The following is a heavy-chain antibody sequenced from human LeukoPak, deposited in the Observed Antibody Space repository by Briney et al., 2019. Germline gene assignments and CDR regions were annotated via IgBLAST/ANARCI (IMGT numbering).Heavy chain of an antibody. CDR2: INAGNGNT. J-gene: IGHJ4*02. Sequence: ASVKVSCKASGYTFTSYAMHWVRQAPGQRLEWMGWINAGNGNTKYSQKFQGRVTITRDTSASTAYMELSSLRSEDTAVYYCATEVDSSGYWAFFDYWGQGTLVTVSS. CDR3: ATEVDSSGYWAFFDY. V-gene: IGHV1-3*01. D-gene: IGHD3-22*01. CDR1: GYTFTSYA.